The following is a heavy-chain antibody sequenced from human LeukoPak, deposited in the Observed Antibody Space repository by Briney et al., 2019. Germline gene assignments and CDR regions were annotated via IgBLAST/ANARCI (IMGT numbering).Heavy chain of an antibody. CDR2: ISGSGSYI. D-gene: IGHD3-10*01. V-gene: IGHV3-21*06. CDR1: GFTFSSYS. J-gene: IGHJ6*03. Sequence: GGSLRLSCAASGFTFSSYSMNWVRQAPGKGLEWVSAISGSGSYISYADSMKGRFTISRDSAKNSVYLQMNSLRAEDTAVYYCASLRCQYYYGSCYMDVWGKGTTVTISS. CDR3: ASLRCQYYYGSCYMDV.